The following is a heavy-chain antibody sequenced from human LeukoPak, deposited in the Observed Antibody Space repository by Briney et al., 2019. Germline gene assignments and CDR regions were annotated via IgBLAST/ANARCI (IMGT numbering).Heavy chain of an antibody. J-gene: IGHJ4*02. CDR3: ARDRGSGTYYLRELDY. V-gene: IGHV3-53*05. Sequence: GGSLRLSCAASGFTVSSNYMSWVRQAPGKGLEWVSVIHSDGFTYYADSVKGRFTISRDNSKNTLYLQMNSLTAEDTAVYYCARDRGSGTYYLRELDYWGQGTLVTVSS. CDR1: GFTVSSNY. CDR2: IHSDGFT. D-gene: IGHD3-10*01.